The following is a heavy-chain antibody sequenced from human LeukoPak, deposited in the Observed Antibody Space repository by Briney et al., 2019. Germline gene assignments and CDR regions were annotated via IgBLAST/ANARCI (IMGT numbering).Heavy chain of an antibody. CDR2: IHHSGST. V-gene: IGHV4-4*02. J-gene: IGHJ4*02. D-gene: IGHD3-22*01. CDR3: ARGYYHDSK. CDR1: GASLTTDSW. Sequence: SETLSLTCTVSGASLTTDSWWTWVRQPPGKGLEWIGEIHHSGSTNYNPSLKSRVTISIDKSKNQFSLKLTSVTAADTAVYYCARGYYHDSKWGQGILVTVSS.